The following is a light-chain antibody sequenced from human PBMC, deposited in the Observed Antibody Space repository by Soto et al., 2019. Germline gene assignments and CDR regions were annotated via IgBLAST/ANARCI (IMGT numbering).Light chain of an antibody. Sequence: QSALTQPASVSGSPGQSITISCTGTSSDVGAYKYVSWYQQHPGKAPKLMIYDVTNRPSGVSNRFSGSKSGNTASLTISGLQAEDEADYYCSSYTSGSTLVFGGGTKLTVL. CDR2: DVT. J-gene: IGLJ2*01. V-gene: IGLV2-14*01. CDR1: SSDVGAYKY. CDR3: SSYTSGSTLV.